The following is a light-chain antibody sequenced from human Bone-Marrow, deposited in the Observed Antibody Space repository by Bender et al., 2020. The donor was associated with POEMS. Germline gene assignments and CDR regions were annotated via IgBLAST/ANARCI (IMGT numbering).Light chain of an antibody. J-gene: IGLJ1*01. Sequence: QSALTQPRSVSGSPGQSVTISCTGTSSDVGGYNYVSWYQQHPGKAPKLMIYDVSTRPSGVPDRFSGSKSGNTASLTISGLQADDEADYYCCSYVGTPHSYVFGTGTTVTVL. CDR1: SSDVGGYNY. V-gene: IGLV2-11*01. CDR2: DVS. CDR3: CSYVGTPHSYV.